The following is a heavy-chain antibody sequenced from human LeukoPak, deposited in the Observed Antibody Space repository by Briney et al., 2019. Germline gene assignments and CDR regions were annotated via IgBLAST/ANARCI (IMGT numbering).Heavy chain of an antibody. D-gene: IGHD3-22*01. CDR2: ISESGDAT. J-gene: IGHJ4*02. Sequence: GGSLRLSCAVSGFTFSSQAMSWVRQAPGKGLEWLSGISESGDATFNIDSVKGRFTISRDNSKNTLYLQMNSLRAEDTAVYYCAKADYDFDFDYWGQGTLVTVSS. V-gene: IGHV3-23*01. CDR3: AKADYDFDFDY. CDR1: GFTFSSQA.